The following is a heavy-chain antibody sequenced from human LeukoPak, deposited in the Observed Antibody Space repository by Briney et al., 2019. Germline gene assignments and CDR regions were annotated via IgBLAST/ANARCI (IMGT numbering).Heavy chain of an antibody. V-gene: IGHV3-11*01. D-gene: IGHD3-3*01. CDR1: GFTFTNAR. J-gene: IGHJ3*02. Sequence: GGSLRLSCAASGFTFTNARMGWVRQAPGKGLEWVSYISSSGSTIYYADSVKGRFTISRDNAKNSLYLQMNSLRAEDTAVYYCASPRLLRFLADDAFDIWGQGTMVTVSS. CDR2: ISSSGSTI. CDR3: ASPRLLRFLADDAFDI.